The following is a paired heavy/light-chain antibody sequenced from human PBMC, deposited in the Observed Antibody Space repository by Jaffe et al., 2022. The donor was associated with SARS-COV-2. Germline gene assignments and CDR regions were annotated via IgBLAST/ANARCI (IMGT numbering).Light chain of an antibody. CDR1: SSNIGANYD. V-gene: IGLV1-40*01. CDR3: QSYDSTLSGSV. CDR2: GSY. J-gene: IGLJ3*02. Sequence: QSVLTQPPSVSGAPGQRVTISCTGTSSNIGANYDVHWYQQLPGTAPKLLIFGSYNRPSGVPDRFSASRSATSASLAISGLQAEDEADYYCQSYDSTLSGSVFGGGTKVTVL.
Heavy chain of an antibody. D-gene: IGHD3-10*01. CDR1: GDSITINRHSYS. CDR2: SYLDGRT. V-gene: IGHV4-61*02. J-gene: IGHJ6*02. Sequence: QVQLQESGPGLVKPSQTLSLTCTVSGDSITINRHSYSWTWIRQSAGNGLEWIGRSYLDGRTNYNPSLRSRVTMSVDPSTNQFYLKLSSVTAADTAIYYCGRDPGWEVYYGVDVWGQGITVTVSS. CDR3: GRDPGWEVYYGVDV.